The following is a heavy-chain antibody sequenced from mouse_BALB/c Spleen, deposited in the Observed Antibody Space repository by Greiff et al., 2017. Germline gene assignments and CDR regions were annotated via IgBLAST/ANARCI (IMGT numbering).Heavy chain of an antibody. Sequence: DVMLVESGGGLVQPGGSRKLSCAASGFTFSSFGMHWVRQAPEKGLEWVAYISSGSSTIYYADTVKGRFTISRDNPKNTLFLQMTSLRSEDTAMYYCARGDYYAPYAMDYWGQGTSVTVSS. D-gene: IGHD1-1*01. V-gene: IGHV5-17*02. J-gene: IGHJ4*01. CDR1: GFTFSSFG. CDR3: ARGDYYAPYAMDY. CDR2: ISSGSSTI.